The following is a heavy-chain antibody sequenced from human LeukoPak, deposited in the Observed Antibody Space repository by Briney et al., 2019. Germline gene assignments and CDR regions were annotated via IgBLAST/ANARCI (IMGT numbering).Heavy chain of an antibody. Sequence: SVKVSRKASGGTFSSYAISWVRQAPGQGLEWMGGIIPIFGTANYAQKFQGRVTITADKSTSTAYMELSSLRSEDTAVYYCARASPPENSSGWPNDYWGQGTLVTVSS. CDR2: IIPIFGTA. CDR1: GGTFSSYA. J-gene: IGHJ4*02. CDR3: ARASPPENSSGWPNDY. V-gene: IGHV1-69*06. D-gene: IGHD6-19*01.